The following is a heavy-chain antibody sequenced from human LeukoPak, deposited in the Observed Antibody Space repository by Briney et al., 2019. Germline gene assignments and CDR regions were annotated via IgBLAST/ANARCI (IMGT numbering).Heavy chain of an antibody. J-gene: IGHJ3*02. V-gene: IGHV3-11*04. CDR1: GFTFSDYY. Sequence: PGGSLRLSCAASGFTFSDYYMSWIRQAPGKGLEWVSYISSSGSTIYYADSVKGRFTISRDNAKNSLYLQMNSLRAEGTAVYYCARDFVEMDRNAFDIWGQGTMVTVSS. D-gene: IGHD5-24*01. CDR3: ARDFVEMDRNAFDI. CDR2: ISSSGSTI.